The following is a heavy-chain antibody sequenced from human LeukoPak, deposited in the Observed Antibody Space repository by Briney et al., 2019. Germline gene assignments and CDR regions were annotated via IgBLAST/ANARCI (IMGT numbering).Heavy chain of an antibody. J-gene: IGHJ4*02. CDR3: ATDRTGSSGYPFDY. CDR1: GYTFTGYY. V-gene: IGHV1-2*02. Sequence: ASVKVSCKASGYTFTGYYMHWVRQAPGQGLEWMGWINPNSGGTNYAQKFQGRVTMTRDTSISTAYMELSRLRSDDTAVYYCATDRTGSSGYPFDYWGQGTLVTVSS. D-gene: IGHD3-22*01. CDR2: INPNSGGT.